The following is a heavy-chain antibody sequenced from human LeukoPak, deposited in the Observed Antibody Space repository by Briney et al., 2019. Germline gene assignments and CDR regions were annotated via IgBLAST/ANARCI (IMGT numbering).Heavy chain of an antibody. Sequence: ASVKVSCKASGYTFTSYGISWVRQAPGQGLEWVGIINPSGGSTSYAQKFQGRVTMTRDTSTSTVYMELSSLRSEDTAVYYCARRGCSSTSCYLDLWGRGTLVTVSS. CDR1: GYTFTSYG. J-gene: IGHJ2*01. V-gene: IGHV1-46*01. CDR3: ARRGCSSTSCYLDL. D-gene: IGHD2-2*01. CDR2: INPSGGST.